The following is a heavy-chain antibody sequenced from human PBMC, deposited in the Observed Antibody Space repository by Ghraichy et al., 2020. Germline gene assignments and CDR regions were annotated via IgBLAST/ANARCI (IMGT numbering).Heavy chain of an antibody. CDR1: GYSISSGYY. V-gene: IGHV4-38-2*01. Sequence: SETLSLTCAVSGYSISSGYYWGWIRQPPGKGLEWIGSIYHSGSTYYNPSLKSRVTISVDTSKNQFSLKLSSVTAADTAVYYCARRINTRVPGRRDIAAAENYYYYYMDVWGKGTTVTVSS. J-gene: IGHJ6*03. D-gene: IGHD6-13*01. CDR3: ARRINTRVPGRRDIAAAENYYYYYMDV. CDR2: IYHSGST.